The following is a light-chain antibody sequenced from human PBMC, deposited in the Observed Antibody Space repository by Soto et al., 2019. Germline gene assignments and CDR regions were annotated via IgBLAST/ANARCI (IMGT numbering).Light chain of an antibody. V-gene: IGLV2-23*02. CDR1: SSDVGYYNF. CDR2: EVT. CDR3: CSFAAGSTFG. J-gene: IGLJ1*01. Sequence: SVLNQPSSVSRSPGRSITLSCTGTSSDVGYYNFVSWYQQHPGKAPKLIIYEVTKRPSGVSNRFSGSKSGNTASLTISGLQDEDEADYYCCSFAAGSTFGFGTGTKSPS.